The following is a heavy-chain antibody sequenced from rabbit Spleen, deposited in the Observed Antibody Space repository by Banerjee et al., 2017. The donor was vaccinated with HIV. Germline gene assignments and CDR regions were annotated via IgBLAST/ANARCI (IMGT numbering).Heavy chain of an antibody. CDR1: GFSFSNKAV. J-gene: IGHJ6*01. CDR3: ARDSGSSFSSYGMDL. CDR2: INAVTGKA. D-gene: IGHD8-1*01. V-gene: IGHV1S45*01. Sequence: QEQLVEYGGDLVQPEGSLTLTCKASGFSFSNKAVMCWVHQAPGKGLEWIACINAVTGKAVYASWAKGRFTFSKTSSTTVTLQMTSLTAADTATYFCARDSGSSFSSYGMDLWGPGTLVTVS.